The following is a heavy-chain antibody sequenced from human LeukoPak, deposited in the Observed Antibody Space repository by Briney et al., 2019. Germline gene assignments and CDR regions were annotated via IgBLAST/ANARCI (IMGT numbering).Heavy chain of an antibody. CDR1: GFTLSKAC. CDR3: TTSGPYGDYDY. V-gene: IGHV3-15*01. J-gene: IGHJ4*02. Sequence: PGGSLRLSRAASGFTLSKACMCWVRDAPGKGLEWVGRIKSKTDGGTTDYAAPVKGRFTISRDDSKNTLYLQMNSLKTEDTAVYYCTTSGPYGDYDYWGQGTLVTVSS. CDR2: IKSKTDGGTT. D-gene: IGHD4-17*01.